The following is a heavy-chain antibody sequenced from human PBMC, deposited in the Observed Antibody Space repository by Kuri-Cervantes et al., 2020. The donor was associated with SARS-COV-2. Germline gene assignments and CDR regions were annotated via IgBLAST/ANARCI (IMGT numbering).Heavy chain of an antibody. D-gene: IGHD3-16*02. CDR3: ARADYDYVWGSYRSPH. CDR1: GFNFDDHG. J-gene: IGHJ4*02. CDR2: ISWNGGIT. Sequence: GESLKISCAASGFNFDDHGMSWVRQAPGKGLEWVSGISWNGGITGYADSVKGRFTISRDNAKNSLYLQMNSLRAEDTAVYYCARADYDYVWGSYRSPHWGQGTLVTVSS. V-gene: IGHV3-20*04.